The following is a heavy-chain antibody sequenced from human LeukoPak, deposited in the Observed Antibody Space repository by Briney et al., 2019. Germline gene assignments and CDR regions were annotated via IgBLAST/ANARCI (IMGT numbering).Heavy chain of an antibody. CDR2: IIGGAGST. CDR3: AKEVRRAGWYDLEN. D-gene: IGHD6-19*01. V-gene: IGHV3-23*01. J-gene: IGHJ4*02. Sequence: GGSLRLSCAASGFTFANFGMSWVRQAPGKGLEWVSSIIGGAGSTYYADSVKGRFTISRDNSNSMLYFHMNSLRAEDTAVYYCAKEVRRAGWYDLENWGQGTLVTESS. CDR1: GFTFANFG.